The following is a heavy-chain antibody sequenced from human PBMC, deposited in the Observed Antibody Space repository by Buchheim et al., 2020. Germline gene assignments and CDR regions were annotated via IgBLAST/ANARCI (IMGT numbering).Heavy chain of an antibody. J-gene: IGHJ1*01. D-gene: IGHD6-13*01. CDR2: SYHSGST. V-gene: IGHV4-4*02. Sequence: QVQLQESGPGLVKPSGTLSLTCAVSGASISSSNWWSWVRQPPGKGLEWIGESYHSGSTNYNPSLKSLATISENKSKNQFSLKLRSVTAASTAVYYCARAAGDRAYSSSWRKYFQHWGQGTL. CDR1: GASISSSNW. CDR3: ARAAGDRAYSSSWRKYFQH.